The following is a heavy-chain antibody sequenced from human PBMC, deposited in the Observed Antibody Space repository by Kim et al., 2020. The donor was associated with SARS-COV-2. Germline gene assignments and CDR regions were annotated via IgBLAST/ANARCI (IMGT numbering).Heavy chain of an antibody. CDR2: IYYYSGST. CDR3: ARDGSSGWYQGAFDI. D-gene: IGHD6-19*01. Sequence: SETLSLTCTVSGGSISSYYWSWIRQPPGKGLEWISYIYYYSGSTNSNPSLKSRVTISVDTSKNQFSLKLGSVTAADTAVYYCARDGSSGWYQGAFDIWGQGTMVTVS. CDR1: GGSISSYY. J-gene: IGHJ3*02. V-gene: IGHV4-59*13.